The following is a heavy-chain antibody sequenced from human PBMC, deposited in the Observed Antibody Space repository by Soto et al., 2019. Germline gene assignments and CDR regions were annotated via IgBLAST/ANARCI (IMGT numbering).Heavy chain of an antibody. V-gene: IGHV3-11*06. D-gene: IGHD3-22*01. CDR1: GFTFSDYY. CDR3: AKDTFYHDSSGYYVFDY. Sequence: GGSLRLSCAASGFTFSDYYMSWIRQAPGKGLEWVSYISSSSSYTNYADSVKGRFTISRDNSKNTMYLEMNSLRAEDTAVYYCAKDTFYHDSSGYYVFDYWGQGTLVTVSS. J-gene: IGHJ4*02. CDR2: ISSSSSYT.